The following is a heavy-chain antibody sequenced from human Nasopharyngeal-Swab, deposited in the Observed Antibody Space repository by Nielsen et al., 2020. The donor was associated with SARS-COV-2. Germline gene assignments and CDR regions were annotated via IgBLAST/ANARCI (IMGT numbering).Heavy chain of an antibody. CDR3: VRGGLYVFDP. V-gene: IGHV4-31*03. CDR1: GGSISSGGYY. CDR2: IYYSGST. D-gene: IGHD3-16*01. Sequence: SETLSLTCTVSGGSISSGGYYWSWIRQHPGKGLEWIGYIYYSGSTYYNPSLKSRVTISVDTSKNQFSLKLSSVTAADTAVYYCVRGGLYVFDPWGQGTLVTVSS. J-gene: IGHJ5*02.